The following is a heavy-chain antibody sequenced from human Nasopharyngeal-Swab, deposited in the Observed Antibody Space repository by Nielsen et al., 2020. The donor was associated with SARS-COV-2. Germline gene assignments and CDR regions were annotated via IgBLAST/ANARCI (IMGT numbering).Heavy chain of an antibody. CDR2: ISYDGSNK. V-gene: IGHV3-30*04. CDR1: GFTFSSYA. D-gene: IGHD6-6*01. J-gene: IGHJ6*02. CDR3: ARSSIAAREYYYGMDV. Sequence: GGSLRLSCAASGFTFSSYAMHWVRQAPGKGLEWVAVISYDGSNKYYADSVKGRFTISRDNAKNSLYLQMNSLRAEDTAVYYCARSSIAAREYYYGMDVWGQGTTVTVSS.